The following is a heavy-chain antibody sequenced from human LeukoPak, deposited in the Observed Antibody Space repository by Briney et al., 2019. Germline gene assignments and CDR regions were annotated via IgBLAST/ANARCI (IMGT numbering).Heavy chain of an antibody. V-gene: IGHV4-34*01. CDR1: GGSFSGYY. Sequence: SETLSLTCAVSGGSFSGYYWSWIRQPPGKGLEWIGEINHSGSTNYNPSLKSRVTISVDTSKNQFSLKLSPVTAADTAVYYCARGGSSWYYYNILGIGWFDPWGQGTLVTVSS. D-gene: IGHD6-13*01. J-gene: IGHJ5*02. CDR2: INHSGST. CDR3: ARGGSSWYYYNILGIGWFDP.